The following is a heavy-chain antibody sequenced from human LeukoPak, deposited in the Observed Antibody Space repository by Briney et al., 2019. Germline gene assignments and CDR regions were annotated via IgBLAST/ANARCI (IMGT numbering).Heavy chain of an antibody. CDR1: GYTFTSYA. CDR2: INGGKGNT. D-gene: IGHD3-3*01. Sequence: ASVNVSCKASGYTFTSYAMNWVRQAPGQGLEWMGWINGGKGNTRYSQEFQGRVTITRDTAASTAYMELSSLRSEDMAVYYCARGSNDFWSGSHANNWFDPWGQGTLVTVSS. J-gene: IGHJ5*02. CDR3: ARGSNDFWSGSHANNWFDP. V-gene: IGHV1-3*03.